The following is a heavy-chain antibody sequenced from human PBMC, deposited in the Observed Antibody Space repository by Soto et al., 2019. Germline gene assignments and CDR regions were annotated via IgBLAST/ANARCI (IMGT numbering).Heavy chain of an antibody. J-gene: IGHJ6*03. Sequence: SETLSLTCTVSGGSISSYYWRWIRQPPEKGLERSGYIDYRVSTNYNPSLQSRVTKSLDTANNQFPLQLTSVTASVTAVHYCARARESSVVAARYYYYMDVWGKGTTVTVSS. V-gene: IGHV4-59*01. CDR2: IDYRVST. D-gene: IGHD2-15*01. CDR3: ARARESSVVAARYYYYMDV. CDR1: GGSISSYY.